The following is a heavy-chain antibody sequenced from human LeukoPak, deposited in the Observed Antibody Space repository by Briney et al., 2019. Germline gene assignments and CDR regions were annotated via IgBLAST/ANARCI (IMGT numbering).Heavy chain of an antibody. CDR1: GGSFSGYY. D-gene: IGHD3-3*01. V-gene: IGHV4-34*01. CDR2: INHSGST. J-gene: IGHJ4*02. CDR3: ARGGFTIFGVVIIPRDYFDY. Sequence: SETLSLTCAVYGGSFSGYYWSWIRQPPGKGLEWIGEINHSGSTNYNPSLKSRVTISVDTSKNQFSLKLSSVTVADTAVYYCARGGFTIFGVVIIPRDYFDYWGQGTLVTVSS.